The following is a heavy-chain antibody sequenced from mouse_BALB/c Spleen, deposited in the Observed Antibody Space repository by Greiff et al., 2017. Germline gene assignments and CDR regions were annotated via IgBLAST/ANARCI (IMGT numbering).Heavy chain of an antibody. V-gene: IGHV1S81*02. Sequence: QQSCKASGYTFTSYWMHWVKQRSGQGLEWIGEINPSNGRTNYNEKFKSKATLTVDKSSSTAYMQLSSLTSEDSAVYYCAKHYGYFWGQGTTLTVSS. D-gene: IGHD1-1*02. CDR1: GYTFTSYW. CDR2: INPSNGRT. CDR3: AKHYGYF. J-gene: IGHJ2*01.